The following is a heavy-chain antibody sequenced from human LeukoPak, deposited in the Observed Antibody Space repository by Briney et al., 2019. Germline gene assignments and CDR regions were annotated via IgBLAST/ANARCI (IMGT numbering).Heavy chain of an antibody. Sequence: GGSLRLSCAASGFTLSNFAMHWVRQATGKGPEWVSAIGTAGDTFYPGSVKGRFTISRENAKNSLYLQMNNLRAGDTAVYYCARQMTPHGNFDYWGQGTLVTVSS. CDR2: IGTAGDT. CDR1: GFTLSNFA. J-gene: IGHJ4*02. D-gene: IGHD1-26*01. V-gene: IGHV3-13*01. CDR3: ARQMTPHGNFDY.